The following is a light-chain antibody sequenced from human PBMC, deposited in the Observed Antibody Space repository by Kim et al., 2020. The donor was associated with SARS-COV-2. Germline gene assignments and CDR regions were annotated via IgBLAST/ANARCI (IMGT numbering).Light chain of an antibody. CDR1: KLGDKY. CDR2: QDT. CDR3: QAWDSSTVV. J-gene: IGLJ2*01. Sequence: GSPGQTASITCSGDKLGDKYASWYQQKPGQSPVLVIYQDTKRPSGIPERFSGSNSGNTATLTISGTQAMDEADFYCQAWDSSTVVFGGGTQLTVL. V-gene: IGLV3-1*01.